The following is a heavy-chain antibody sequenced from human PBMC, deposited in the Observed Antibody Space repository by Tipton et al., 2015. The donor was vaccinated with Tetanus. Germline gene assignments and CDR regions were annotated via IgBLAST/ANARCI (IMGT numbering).Heavy chain of an antibody. D-gene: IGHD3-10*01. CDR1: GFTFSSYG. V-gene: IGHV3-30*18. CDR2: ISYDGSNK. CDR3: AKEILWFGELSQSYGMDV. Sequence: SLRLSCAASGFTFSSYGMHWVRQAPGKGLEWVAVISYDGSNKYYADSVKGRFTISRDNSKNTLYLQMNSLRAEDTAVYYCAKEILWFGELSQSYGMDVWGQGTTVTVSS. J-gene: IGHJ6*02.